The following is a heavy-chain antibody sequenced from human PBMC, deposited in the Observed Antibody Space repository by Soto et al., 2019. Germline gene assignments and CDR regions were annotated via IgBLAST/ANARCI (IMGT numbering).Heavy chain of an antibody. V-gene: IGHV6-1*01. CDR3: ARDRAIVATIGEDYYYYYGMDV. D-gene: IGHD5-12*01. J-gene: IGHJ6*02. Sequence: SQTLSLTCVISGDSVSRNSAAWNWIRQSPSRGLEWLGRTYYRSKWYFDYAVSVKSRITFNPDTSKNQFSLQLNSVTPEDTAVYYCARDRAIVATIGEDYYYYYGMDVWGQGTTVTVSS. CDR1: GDSVSRNSAA. CDR2: TYYRSKWYF.